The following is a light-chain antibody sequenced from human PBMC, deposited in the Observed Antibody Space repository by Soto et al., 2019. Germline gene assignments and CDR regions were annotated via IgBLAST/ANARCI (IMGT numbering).Light chain of an antibody. J-gene: IGLJ1*01. CDR3: SSYAGSNNFEV. CDR2: EVS. CDR1: SSDVGGYNY. Sequence: QSVLTQPPSSSGSPGQSVTISCPGISSDVGGYNYVSWYQQHPGKAPKLMIYEVSKRPSGVPDRFSGSKSGNTASLSVSGLQAEDEADYYCSSYAGSNNFEVFGTGPKVTVL. V-gene: IGLV2-8*01.